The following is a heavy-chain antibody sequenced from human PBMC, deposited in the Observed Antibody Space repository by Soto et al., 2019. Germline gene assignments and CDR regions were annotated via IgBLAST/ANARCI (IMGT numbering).Heavy chain of an antibody. D-gene: IGHD3-22*01. J-gene: IGHJ4*02. V-gene: IGHV1-69*13. Sequence: GASVKVSCKASGDTFSSYAINWVRQAPGQGLEWMGGIIPMFGTANYAQKFKGRVTITAGESTSTVYMELSSLRSEDTAVYYCARVGPAHYYDSSGSYSPLDYWGQGTLVTVSS. CDR3: ARVGPAHYYDSSGSYSPLDY. CDR2: IIPMFGTA. CDR1: GDTFSSYA.